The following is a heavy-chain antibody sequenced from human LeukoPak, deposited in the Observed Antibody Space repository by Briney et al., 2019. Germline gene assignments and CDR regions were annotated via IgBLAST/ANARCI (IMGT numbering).Heavy chain of an antibody. CDR3: ASWHGDYGPDFDY. CDR1: GYTFTGYY. V-gene: IGHV1-69*13. CDR2: IIPIFGTA. Sequence: SVTVSCTASGYTFTGYYVHWVRQAPGQGLEWMGGIIPIFGTANYAQKFQGRVTITADESTSTAYMELSSLRSEDTAVYYCASWHGDYGPDFDYWGQGTLVTVSS. D-gene: IGHD4-17*01. J-gene: IGHJ4*02.